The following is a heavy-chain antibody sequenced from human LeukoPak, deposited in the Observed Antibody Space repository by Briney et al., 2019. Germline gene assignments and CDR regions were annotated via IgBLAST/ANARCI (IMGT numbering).Heavy chain of an antibody. J-gene: IGHJ5*02. CDR2: INPSGGST. CDR3: ARDNSVEDTAWWFDP. D-gene: IGHD4-23*01. Sequence: ASVKVSLKASGYTFTSYYMHWVRQAPGQGLEWMGIINPSGGSTSYAQKFQGRVTMTRDMSTSTDYMELSSLRSEDTAVYYCARDNSVEDTAWWFDPWGQGTLVTVSS. V-gene: IGHV1-46*01. CDR1: GYTFTSYY.